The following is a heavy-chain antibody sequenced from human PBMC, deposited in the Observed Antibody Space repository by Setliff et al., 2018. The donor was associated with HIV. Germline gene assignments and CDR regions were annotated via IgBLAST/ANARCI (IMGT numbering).Heavy chain of an antibody. CDR3: TRDYRTSNWFDP. J-gene: IGHJ5*02. D-gene: IGHD3-16*02. CDR1: GFTFDDYG. Sequence: GGSLRLSCAASGFTFDDYGMNWVRQVPGKGLEWVSGIDWNGDIRGYADSVKGRFTISRDTAKTSLYLEMNSLRAEDTALYYCTRDYRTSNWFDPWGHGTLVTVSS. CDR2: IDWNGDIR. V-gene: IGHV3-20*04.